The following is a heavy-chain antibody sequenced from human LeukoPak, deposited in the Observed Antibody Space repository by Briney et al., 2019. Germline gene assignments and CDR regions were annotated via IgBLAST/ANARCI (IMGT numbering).Heavy chain of an antibody. CDR3: ARGASLYPMGY. CDR1: GGSFSGYY. V-gene: IGHV4-34*01. J-gene: IGHJ4*02. D-gene: IGHD2-2*01. CDR2: INHSGST. Sequence: TSETLSLTCAVYGGSFSGYYWSWIRQPPGKGLEWIGEINHSGSTNYNPSLKSRVTISVDTSKNQFSLKLSSVTAADTAVYYCARGASLYPMGYWGQGTLVTVSS.